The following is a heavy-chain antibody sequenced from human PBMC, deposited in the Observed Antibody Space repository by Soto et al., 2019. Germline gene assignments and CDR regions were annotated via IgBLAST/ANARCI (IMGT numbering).Heavy chain of an antibody. CDR1: GGSFSGYY. CDR2: INHSGST. Sequence: SETLSLTCAVYGGSFSGYYWSWIRQPPGKGLEWIGEINHSGSTNYNPSLKSRVTISVDTSKNQFSLKLSSVTAEDTAVYYCAKEGYYYDRSPPNWFDPWGQGTLVTVSS. J-gene: IGHJ5*02. D-gene: IGHD3-22*01. V-gene: IGHV4-34*01. CDR3: AKEGYYYDRSPPNWFDP.